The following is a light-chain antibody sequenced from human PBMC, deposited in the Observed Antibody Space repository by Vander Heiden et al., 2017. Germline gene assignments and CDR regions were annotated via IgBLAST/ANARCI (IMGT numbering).Light chain of an antibody. V-gene: IGKV1-33*01. J-gene: IGKJ4*01. Sequence: DIQMTQSPSSLSASVGDRVTITCQASQDISNYLNWYQQKPGKAPKLLIYDASNLETGVPSRFSGSGSGTDFTFTISSLQPEDIATYYCQQDDNLPPDFGGGTKVEIK. CDR3: QQDDNLPPD. CDR1: QDISNY. CDR2: DAS.